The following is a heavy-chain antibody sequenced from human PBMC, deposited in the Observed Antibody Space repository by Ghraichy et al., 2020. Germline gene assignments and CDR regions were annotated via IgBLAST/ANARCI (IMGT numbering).Heavy chain of an antibody. V-gene: IGHV3-74*01. J-gene: IGHJ3*02. CDR2: INSDGSST. CDR1: GFTFSSYW. CDR3: ARGERTYYDFWSGYYTRAFDI. D-gene: IGHD3-3*01. Sequence: GSLRLSCAASGFTFSSYWMHWVRQAPGKGLVWVSRINSDGSSTSYADSVKGRFTISRDNAKNTLYLQMNSLRAEDTAVYYCARGERTYYDFWSGYYTRAFDIWGQGTMVTVSS.